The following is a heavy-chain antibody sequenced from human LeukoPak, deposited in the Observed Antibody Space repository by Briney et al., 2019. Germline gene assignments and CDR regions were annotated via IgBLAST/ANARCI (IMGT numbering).Heavy chain of an antibody. V-gene: IGHV4-34*01. CDR3: ARGIPDYYDSSGLGY. Sequence: SETLSLTCAVYGGSFSGYYWSWIRQPPGRWLEWIGEINHSGSTKYNPSLKSRVTISVDTSKDQLSLKLSSVTAADTAVYYCARGIPDYYDSSGLGYWGQGTLVTVSS. D-gene: IGHD3-22*01. J-gene: IGHJ4*02. CDR2: INHSGST. CDR1: GGSFSGYY.